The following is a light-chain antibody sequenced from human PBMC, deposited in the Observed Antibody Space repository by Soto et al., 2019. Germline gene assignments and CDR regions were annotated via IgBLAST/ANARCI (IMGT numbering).Light chain of an antibody. CDR3: CSYAGSSTSF. J-gene: IGLJ1*01. V-gene: IGLV2-23*02. CDR2: EVS. Sequence: QSALTQPASVSGSPGQSITISCTGTSSDVGSYNLVSWYQQHPGKAPKLMIYEVSKRPSGVSNRFSGSKSGNTASLTISGLQAEDEADYYCCSYAGSSTSFFGTGTKVTVL. CDR1: SSDVGSYNL.